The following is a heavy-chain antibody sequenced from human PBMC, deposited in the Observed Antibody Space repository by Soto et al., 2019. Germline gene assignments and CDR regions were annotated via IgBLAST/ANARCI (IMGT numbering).Heavy chain of an antibody. CDR3: ASPITIFGLVFV. J-gene: IGHJ4*02. CDR2: IHPDDPDI. V-gene: IGHV5-51*01. Sequence: GESLNISCKGSGDRFGSYWVGWVRQKAGEGLEWMGMIHPDDPDIRYTSSFQGHVTISADRSASTAYLHWSSLKASDTAIYYCASPITIFGLVFVWGQGTQVTVSS. CDR1: GDRFGSYW. D-gene: IGHD3-3*01.